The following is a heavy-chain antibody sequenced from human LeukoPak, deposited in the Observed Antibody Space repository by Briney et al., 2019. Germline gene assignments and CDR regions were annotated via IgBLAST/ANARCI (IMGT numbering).Heavy chain of an antibody. CDR3: AAVIDY. V-gene: IGHV3-48*03. J-gene: IGHJ4*02. Sequence: PGGYLRLSCAASGFTFSNYEMNWIRQAPGKGLEWISYISNSGNTKYYADSVKGRCSISRDNANNSVYLQMNNLRAEDTAVYYCAAVIDYWGQGTLVTVSS. CDR1: GFTFSNYE. CDR2: ISNSGNTK.